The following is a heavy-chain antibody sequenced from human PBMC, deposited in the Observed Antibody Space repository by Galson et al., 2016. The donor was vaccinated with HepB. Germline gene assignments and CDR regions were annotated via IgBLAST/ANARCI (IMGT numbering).Heavy chain of an antibody. D-gene: IGHD6-19*01. CDR1: GYSFTNYW. CDR2: IDPRDSYT. V-gene: IGHV5-10-1*01. J-gene: IGHJ2*01. CDR3: GRHAAGGWVYWYFDL. Sequence: QSGAEVKKPGESLRISCKGSGYSFTNYWISWVRQMPGKGLEWMGRIDPRDSYTSYSPSFQGHVTISADKSISTAYLQWSSLEASDTAMYYCGRHAAGGWVYWYFDLWGRGTLVTVSS.